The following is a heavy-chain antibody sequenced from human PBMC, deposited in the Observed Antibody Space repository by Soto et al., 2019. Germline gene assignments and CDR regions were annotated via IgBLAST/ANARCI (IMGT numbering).Heavy chain of an antibody. J-gene: IGHJ4*02. CDR2: ISWNSGSI. CDR3: AKVWGVGDYHHYFDY. Sequence: GGSLRLSCAASGFTFDDYAMHWVRQAPGKGLEWVSGISWNSGSIGYADSVKGRFTISRDNAKNSLYLQMNSLRAEDTALYYCAKVWGVGDYHHYFDYWGQGTLVTVSS. V-gene: IGHV3-9*01. CDR1: GFTFDDYA. D-gene: IGHD4-17*01.